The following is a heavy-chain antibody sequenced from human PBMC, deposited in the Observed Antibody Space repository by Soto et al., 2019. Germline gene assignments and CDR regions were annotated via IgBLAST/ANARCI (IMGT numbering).Heavy chain of an antibody. J-gene: IGHJ4*02. Sequence: LSLTCTVSGGSISSYYWSWIRQPPGKGLEWIGYIFYSGRDNYNPSLKSRVTMSVDTPKNQFTLKLSSVTAADTAVYYCARADYYGSGFGYWGQGTLVTVSS. V-gene: IGHV4-59*01. CDR2: IFYSGRD. CDR3: ARADYYGSGFGY. CDR1: GGSISSYY. D-gene: IGHD3-10*01.